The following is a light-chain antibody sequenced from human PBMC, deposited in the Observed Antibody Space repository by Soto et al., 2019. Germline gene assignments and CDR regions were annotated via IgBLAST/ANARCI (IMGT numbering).Light chain of an antibody. CDR1: SSDIGGYNS. CDR2: DVT. CDR3: SSYTDRKNLV. J-gene: IGLJ1*01. V-gene: IGLV2-8*01. Sequence: QSALTQSPSASGSPGQSVTISCTGTSSDIGGYNSVSWYQQHPGKAPKVIIYDVTKRPSGVPDRFSGSKSGNTASLTVSALQAKDEADYYCSSYTDRKNLVFGTGTKLTVL.